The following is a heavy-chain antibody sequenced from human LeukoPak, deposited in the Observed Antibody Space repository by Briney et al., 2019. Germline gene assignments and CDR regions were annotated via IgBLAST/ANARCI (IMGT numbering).Heavy chain of an antibody. CDR2: IHDTGST. D-gene: IGHD2-15*01. Sequence: PSETLSLTCTVSGGSISSYYWSWIRQPPGKGLEWIGYIHDTGSTIYNPSLKSRVTISVVTSKNQFSLKLTSVTAADTAVYYCARVSIVVVVAATPEYYFDYWGQGTLVTVSS. CDR3: ARVSIVVVVAATPEYYFDY. CDR1: GGSISSYY. J-gene: IGHJ4*02. V-gene: IGHV4-59*08.